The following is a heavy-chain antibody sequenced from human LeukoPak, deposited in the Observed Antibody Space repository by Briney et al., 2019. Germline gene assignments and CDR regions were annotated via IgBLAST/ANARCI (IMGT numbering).Heavy chain of an antibody. D-gene: IGHD3-9*01. V-gene: IGHV4-4*07. CDR3: ARMSGNAIFYYYYMDG. CDR1: GGSISSYY. Sequence: PSETLSLTCTVSGGSISSYYWSWIRQPAGKGLEWIGRIYTSGSTNYNPSLKSRVTMSVDTSKNQFSLKLSSVTTADTAVYYCARMSGNAIFYYYYMDGWGKGTTVTVSS. J-gene: IGHJ6*03. CDR2: IYTSGST.